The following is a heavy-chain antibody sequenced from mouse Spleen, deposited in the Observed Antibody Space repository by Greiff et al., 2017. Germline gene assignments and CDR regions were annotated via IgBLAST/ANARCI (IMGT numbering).Heavy chain of an antibody. Sequence: QVQLQQSGPELVKPGASVKMSCKASGYTFTDYVISWVKQRTGQGLEWIGEIYPGSGSTYYNEKFKGKATLTADKSSNTAYMQLSSLTSEDSAVYFCARSLGPWYFDVWGAGTTVTVSS. V-gene: IGHV1-81*01. CDR2: IYPGSGST. CDR1: GYTFTDYV. J-gene: IGHJ1*01. D-gene: IGHD4-1*01. CDR3: ARSLGPWYFDV.